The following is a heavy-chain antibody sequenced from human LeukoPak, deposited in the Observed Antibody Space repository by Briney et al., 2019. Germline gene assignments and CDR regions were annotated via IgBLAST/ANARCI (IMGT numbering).Heavy chain of an antibody. V-gene: IGHV1-18*01. J-gene: IGHJ6*03. D-gene: IGHD2-2*02. CDR1: GYTFTSYG. CDR2: ISAYNGNT. Sequence: GASVKVSCKASGYTFTSYGISWVRQAPGQGLEWMGWISAYNGNTNYAQKLQGRVTMTTDTSTSTAYMELRSLRSDDTAVYYCARDFPDIVVVPADISLYYYYYMDVWGKGTTVTVSS. CDR3: ARDFPDIVVVPADISLYYYYYMDV.